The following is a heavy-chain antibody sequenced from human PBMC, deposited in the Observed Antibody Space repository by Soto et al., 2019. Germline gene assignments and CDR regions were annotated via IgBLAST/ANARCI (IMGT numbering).Heavy chain of an antibody. CDR2: ISSSSSYI. J-gene: IGHJ4*02. V-gene: IGHV3-21*01. D-gene: IGHD3-16*01. CDR1: GFTFSSYS. Sequence: EVQLVESGGGLVKPGGSLRLSCAASGFTFSSYSMNWVRQAPGKGLEWVSSISSSSSYIYYADSVKGRFTISRDNAKNSLYLQMNSLRAEDTAVYYCASMPLRLGELRPNTPVPDYCGQGTLVTVSS. CDR3: ASMPLRLGELRPNTPVPDY.